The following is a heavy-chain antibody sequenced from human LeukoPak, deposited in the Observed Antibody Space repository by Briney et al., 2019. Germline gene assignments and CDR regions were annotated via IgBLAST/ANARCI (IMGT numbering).Heavy chain of an antibody. CDR2: IIPILGIA. V-gene: IGHV1-69*10. CDR1: GGTFSSYA. J-gene: IGHJ4*02. D-gene: IGHD6-19*01. CDR3: ARDEGLYSSRTRPTDY. Sequence: SVRVSCKASGGTFSSYAISWVRQAPGQGLEWMGWIIPILGIANYAQKFQGRVTITADKSTSTAYMELSSLRSEDTAVYYCARDEGLYSSRTRPTDYWGQGTLVTVSS.